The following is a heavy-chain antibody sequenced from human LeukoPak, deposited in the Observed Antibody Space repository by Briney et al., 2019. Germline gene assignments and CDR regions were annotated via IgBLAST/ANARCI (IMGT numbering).Heavy chain of an antibody. Sequence: GASVKVSCKASGYSFTDYYMHWVRQAPGQGLEWMGWINPNTGATNYAQKFQGRATMTRDTSISTTYMELSRLTSDDTALYYCARARPSNSGYDPIDYWGQGTLVTVSS. V-gene: IGHV1-2*02. CDR3: ARARPSNSGYDPIDY. CDR2: INPNTGAT. CDR1: GYSFTDYY. D-gene: IGHD5-12*01. J-gene: IGHJ4*02.